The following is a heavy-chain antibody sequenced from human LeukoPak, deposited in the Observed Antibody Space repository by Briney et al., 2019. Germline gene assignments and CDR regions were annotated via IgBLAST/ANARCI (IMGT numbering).Heavy chain of an antibody. Sequence: SETLSLTCTVSVGPINNYFWSWIRQPAGKGLEWMGRIYSSGSTSYNPSLKNPLTISLDKTKNRVSLKLTSVTAADTAMYVCAREQTTGFDQWGQGTLVTVSS. V-gene: IGHV4-4*07. CDR3: AREQTTGFDQ. D-gene: IGHD4-17*01. J-gene: IGHJ4*02. CDR2: IYSSGST. CDR1: VGPINNYF.